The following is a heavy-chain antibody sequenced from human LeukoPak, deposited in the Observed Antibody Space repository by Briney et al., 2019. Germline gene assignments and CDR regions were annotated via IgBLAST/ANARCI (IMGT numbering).Heavy chain of an antibody. V-gene: IGHV1-69*06. Sequence: SVKVSCKASGGTFSSYAISWVRQAPGQGLEWMGGIIPIFGTANYAQKFQGRVTITADKSTSTAYMELSSLRSEDTAVYYCAREGIDKYDFWSGYYPNYYYYMDVWGKGTTVTVSS. CDR2: IIPIFGTA. D-gene: IGHD3-3*01. CDR1: GGTFSSYA. CDR3: AREGIDKYDFWSGYYPNYYYYMDV. J-gene: IGHJ6*03.